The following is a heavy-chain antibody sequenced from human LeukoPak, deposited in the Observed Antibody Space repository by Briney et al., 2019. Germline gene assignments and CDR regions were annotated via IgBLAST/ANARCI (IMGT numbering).Heavy chain of an antibody. V-gene: IGHV1-3*01. D-gene: IGHD1-1*01. CDR3: ARDRELTFDY. Sequence: ASVKVSCKASGYTFTSYAMHWVPKPPGQRLEWMGWINAGNGNTKYSQKFQGRVTITRDTSASTAYMELSSLRSEDTAVYYCARDRELTFDYWGQGTLVTVSS. CDR1: GYTFTSYA. CDR2: INAGNGNT. J-gene: IGHJ4*02.